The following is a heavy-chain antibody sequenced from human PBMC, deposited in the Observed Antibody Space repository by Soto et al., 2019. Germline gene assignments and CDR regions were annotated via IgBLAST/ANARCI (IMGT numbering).Heavy chain of an antibody. D-gene: IGHD3-10*01. Sequence: SLRLSCAASGFTFSSYWMNWVRQAPGKGLEWVANIKQDGSEKYYVDSVKGRFTISRDNSKNTLYLQMNSLRAEDTAVYYCAKGLLWFGELSAIDYWGQGTLVTVSS. CDR2: IKQDGSEK. CDR3: AKGLLWFGELSAIDY. V-gene: IGHV3-7*02. J-gene: IGHJ4*02. CDR1: GFTFSSYW.